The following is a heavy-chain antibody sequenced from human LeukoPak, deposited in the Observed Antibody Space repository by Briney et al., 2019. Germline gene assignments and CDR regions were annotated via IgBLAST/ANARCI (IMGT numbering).Heavy chain of an antibody. D-gene: IGHD3-10*01. CDR2: ISGSGGST. J-gene: IGHJ4*02. CDR3: APSPGEHSSESYS. CDR1: GFSFSNYA. Sequence: GGSLRLSCVPSGFSFSNYAMSWVRQAPGKGLEWVSSISGSGGSTHYVDSVKGRFTISRDKTKNTLYLQMNSLRAEDTAVYYCAPSPGEHSSESYSWGQGALVTVSS. V-gene: IGHV3-23*01.